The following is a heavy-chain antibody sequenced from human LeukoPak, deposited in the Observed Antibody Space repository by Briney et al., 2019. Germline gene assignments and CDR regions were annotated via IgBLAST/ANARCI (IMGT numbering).Heavy chain of an antibody. CDR3: ARGRGGATTRFDH. V-gene: IGHV1-2*02. J-gene: IGHJ4*02. Sequence: GASVKVSCKASGYTFSGYYMHWVRQAPGQALESMGWINSNSGARNYAPKFQGRVTFSRDNSISTAYMELSSLRSDDTAIYYCARGRGGATTRFDHWGQGTLVTVSS. CDR2: INSNSGAR. D-gene: IGHD1-26*01. CDR1: GYTFSGYY.